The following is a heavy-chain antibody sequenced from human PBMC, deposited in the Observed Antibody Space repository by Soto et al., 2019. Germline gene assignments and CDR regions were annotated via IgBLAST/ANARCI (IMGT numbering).Heavy chain of an antibody. CDR2: TYFRSKWYN. Sequence: SQTLSLTCAISGDSVSSNTASWNWIRQSPSRGLEWLGRTYFRSKWYNDYAVSVKSRIIINPDTSNNQFSLQLNSVTPEDTAVYFCTKGDNLGPKTGYAFDPWGQGIMVTVSS. J-gene: IGHJ5*02. D-gene: IGHD5-12*01. CDR3: TKGDNLGPKTGYAFDP. V-gene: IGHV6-1*01. CDR1: GDSVSSNTAS.